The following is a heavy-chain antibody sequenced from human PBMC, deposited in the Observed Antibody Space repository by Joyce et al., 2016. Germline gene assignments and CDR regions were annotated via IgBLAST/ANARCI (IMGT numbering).Heavy chain of an antibody. CDR1: GFTFSRNV. V-gene: IGHV3-30*04. D-gene: IGHD3-22*01. J-gene: IGHJ4*02. CDR3: ASTFDTTGYYSGY. Sequence: QVQLVESGGGVVQPGRSLRLSCAASGFTFSRNVLHWVRQAPGKGLEWVAVISYDGIHKYYADSVKGRFTISRDNSKNTLYLQMHSLRAEDTAVYYCASTFDTTGYYSGYWGQGTLVSVSS. CDR2: ISYDGIHK.